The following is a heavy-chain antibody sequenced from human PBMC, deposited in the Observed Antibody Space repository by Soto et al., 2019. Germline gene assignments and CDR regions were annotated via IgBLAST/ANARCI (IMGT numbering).Heavy chain of an antibody. V-gene: IGHV4-61*01. CDR3: ARAGVVVVAALRGAYYFDY. Sequence: QVQLQESGPGLVKPSETLSLTCTVSGGSVSSGSYYWSWTRQPPGKGLEWIGYIYYSGSTNYNPSLKSRVTISVDTSKNQFSLKLSSVTAADTAVYYCARAGVVVVAALRGAYYFDYWGQGTLVTVSS. CDR2: IYYSGST. CDR1: GGSVSSGSYY. J-gene: IGHJ4*02. D-gene: IGHD2-15*01.